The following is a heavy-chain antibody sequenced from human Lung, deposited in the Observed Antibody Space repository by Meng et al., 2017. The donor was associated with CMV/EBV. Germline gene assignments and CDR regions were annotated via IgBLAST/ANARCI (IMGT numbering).Heavy chain of an antibody. J-gene: IGHJ4*02. CDR3: AKDRAPPEDYYCDY. D-gene: IGHD1-26*01. Sequence: LTXXASGFTFSSYGMHWVRQAPGKGLEWVAVIWYDGSNKYYADSVKGRFTISRDNSKHTLYLQMNSLRAEDTAVYYCAKDRAPPEDYYCDYWGQGTXVTVSS. V-gene: IGHV3-33*06. CDR2: IWYDGSNK. CDR1: GFTFSSYG.